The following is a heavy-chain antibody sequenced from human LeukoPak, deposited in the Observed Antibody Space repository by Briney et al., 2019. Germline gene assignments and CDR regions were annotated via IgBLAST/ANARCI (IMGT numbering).Heavy chain of an antibody. Sequence: SGESLKISCKGSGYSFTNYWIGWVRQMPGKGLEWMGIIYPGDSDTRYSPSFQGQVTISADKSISTAYLQWSSLKASDTAMYYCASQTRRYYYGMGVWGQGTTVTVSS. CDR1: GYSFTNYW. V-gene: IGHV5-51*01. CDR2: IYPGDSDT. J-gene: IGHJ6*02. CDR3: ASQTRRYYYGMGV.